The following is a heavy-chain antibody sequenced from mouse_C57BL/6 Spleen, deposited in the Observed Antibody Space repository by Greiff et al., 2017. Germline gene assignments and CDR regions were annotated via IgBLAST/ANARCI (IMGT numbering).Heavy chain of an antibody. J-gene: IGHJ2*01. D-gene: IGHD2-3*01. CDR2: INPSSGYT. CDR1: GYTFTSYT. V-gene: IGHV1-4*01. CDR3: ARGWLLQYYFDY. Sequence: QVQLQQSGAELARPGASVKMSCTASGYTFTSYTMHWVKQRPGQGLEWIGYINPSSGYTKYNQKFKDKATLTADKSSSTAYMQLSSLTSEDSAVYYCARGWLLQYYFDYWGQGTTLTVSS.